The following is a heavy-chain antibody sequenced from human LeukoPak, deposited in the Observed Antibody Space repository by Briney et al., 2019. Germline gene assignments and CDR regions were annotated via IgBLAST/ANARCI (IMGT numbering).Heavy chain of an antibody. CDR3: ARGSRDGYNELHFDY. V-gene: IGHV4-59*01. CDR2: IYYSGST. Sequence: PSETLSLSCTVSGGYISSNYWSWIRQPPGKGLEWIGYIYYSGSTNYNPSLKSRVTISVDTSKNQFSLKLSSVTAADTAVYYCARGSRDGYNELHFDYWGQGTLVTVSS. D-gene: IGHD5-24*01. J-gene: IGHJ4*02. CDR1: GGYISSNY.